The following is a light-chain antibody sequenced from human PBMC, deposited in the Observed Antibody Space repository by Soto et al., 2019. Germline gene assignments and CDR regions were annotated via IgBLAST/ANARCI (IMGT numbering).Light chain of an antibody. V-gene: IGLV1-47*01. Sequence: QSVLTQPPSASGTPGQRVTISCSGSSSNIGSNYVYWYQQLPGTAPKLLIYRNNQRPSGVPDRFSGSKSGTSASLAISGLRSEDEADYYCATWDDSLNGVVFGGGTKLPVL. J-gene: IGLJ2*01. CDR1: SSNIGSNY. CDR2: RNN. CDR3: ATWDDSLNGVV.